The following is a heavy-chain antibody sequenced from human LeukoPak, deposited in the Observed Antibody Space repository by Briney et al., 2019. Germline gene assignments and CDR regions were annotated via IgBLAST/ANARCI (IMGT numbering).Heavy chain of an antibody. CDR2: ISGSGGST. D-gene: IGHD3-9*01. V-gene: IGHV3-23*01. CDR1: GFTFSSYA. CDR3: AKPGILTRYYES. Sequence: PGGSLRLSCAASGFTFSSYAMGWVRQAPGKGVEGVSAISGSGGSTYYADSVKGGFTIYRDNSKKRLYLQMNSLRADDTAVYYSAKPGILTRYYESWGQGTLVTVSS. J-gene: IGHJ5*02.